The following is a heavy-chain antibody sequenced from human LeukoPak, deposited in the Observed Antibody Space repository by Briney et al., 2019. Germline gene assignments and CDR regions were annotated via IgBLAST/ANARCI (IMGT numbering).Heavy chain of an antibody. D-gene: IGHD3-22*01. CDR2: ISAYNGNT. J-gene: IGHJ4*02. CDR1: GYTFTSYG. Sequence: ASVKVSCKASGYTFTSYGISWVRQAPGQGLEWMGWISAYNGNTNYAQKLQGRVPMTTDTSTSTAYMELRSLRSDDTAVYYCARALWFNRQPPNLSSGYWVYFDYWGQGTLVTVSS. CDR3: ARALWFNRQPPNLSSGYWVYFDY. V-gene: IGHV1-18*01.